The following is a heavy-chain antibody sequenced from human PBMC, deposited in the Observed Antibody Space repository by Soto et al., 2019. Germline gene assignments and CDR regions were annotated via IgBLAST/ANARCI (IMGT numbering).Heavy chain of an antibody. Sequence: PGGSLRLSCVGSGFRFSDYPLNWVRQAPGQGLEWVANISRRGTSTNYVDSVRGRFSTSRDSTRSSLYLNMDSLRVEDTATYYCVRGTPTPGLDIWGRGTTVTVSS. D-gene: IGHD1-1*01. V-gene: IGHV3-7*03. CDR1: GFRFSDYP. CDR2: ISRRGTST. J-gene: IGHJ6*02. CDR3: VRGTPTPGLDI.